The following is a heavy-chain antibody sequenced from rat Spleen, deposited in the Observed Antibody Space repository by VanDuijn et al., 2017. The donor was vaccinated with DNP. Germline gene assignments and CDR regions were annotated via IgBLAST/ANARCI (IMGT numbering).Heavy chain of an antibody. D-gene: IGHD1-1*01. J-gene: IGHJ4*01. CDR1: GFTFNNYW. CDR3: TRIGDLHNGGDGDALDA. Sequence: EVQLMESGGGLVQPGNSLKVSCVASGFTFNNYWMTWTRQVPGKGLEWVASITRGGATTNYRDSVRGRFTISRDDARNTLYLQMDSLRSEDTATYYCTRIGDLHNGGDGDALDAWGQGTSVTVSS. V-gene: IGHV5-31*01. CDR2: ITRGGATT.